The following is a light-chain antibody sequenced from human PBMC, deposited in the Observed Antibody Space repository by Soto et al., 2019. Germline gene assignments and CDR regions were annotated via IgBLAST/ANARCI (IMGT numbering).Light chain of an antibody. J-gene: IGLJ1*01. CDR1: SSDIGGYNY. V-gene: IGLV2-11*01. CDR2: TVT. Sequence: QSVLTHPRSVSGSPGQSVTISCTGTSSDIGGYNYVSWYQQHPGKAPKLMIYTVTKRPSGVPDRFSGSKSDNTAYLTISGLQADDEADYYCCSYAGSSSYVFGTGTKVTVL. CDR3: CSYAGSSSYV.